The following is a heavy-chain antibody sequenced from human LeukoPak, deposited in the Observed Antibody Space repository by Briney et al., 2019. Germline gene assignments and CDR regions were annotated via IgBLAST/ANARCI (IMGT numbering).Heavy chain of an antibody. V-gene: IGHV5-10-1*01. D-gene: IGHD3-22*01. CDR1: GYNFTNYW. CDR2: IDPSDSYN. Sequence: GESLKISCKGSGYNFTNYWISWVRQMPGKGLEWMGTIDPSDSYNNYSPSFQGHVTISADKSISTAYLQWSSLKASDTAMYYCALLLTSGYLADYWGQGTLVTVSS. CDR3: ALLLTSGYLADY. J-gene: IGHJ4*02.